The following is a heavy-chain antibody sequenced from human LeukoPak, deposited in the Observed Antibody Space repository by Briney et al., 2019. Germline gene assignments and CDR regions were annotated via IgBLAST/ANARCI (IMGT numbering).Heavy chain of an antibody. CDR3: ARGLRGFYCSGGSCSYWYFDL. CDR2: ISGSGGST. D-gene: IGHD2-15*01. J-gene: IGHJ2*01. Sequence: PGGSLRLSCVASGFTFSSYAMSWVRQAPGKGLEWVSAISGSGGSTYYADSVKGRFTISRDNSKNSLYLQMNSLRAEDTAVYYCARGLRGFYCSGGSCSYWYFDLWGRGTLVTVSS. CDR1: GFTFSSYA. V-gene: IGHV3-23*01.